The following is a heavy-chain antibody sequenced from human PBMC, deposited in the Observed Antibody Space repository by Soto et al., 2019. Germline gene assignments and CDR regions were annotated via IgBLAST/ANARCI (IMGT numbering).Heavy chain of an antibody. CDR3: AKDYYDSSGYYRPDAFDI. CDR2: ISGSGGST. Sequence: EVQLLESGGGLVQPGGSLRLSCAASGFTFSSYAMSWVRQAPGKGLEWVSAISGSGGSTYYADSVKGRFTISRDNSKNKLYLQMNSLRAEDTAVYYCAKDYYDSSGYYRPDAFDIWGQGTMVTVSS. V-gene: IGHV3-23*01. D-gene: IGHD3-22*01. CDR1: GFTFSSYA. J-gene: IGHJ3*02.